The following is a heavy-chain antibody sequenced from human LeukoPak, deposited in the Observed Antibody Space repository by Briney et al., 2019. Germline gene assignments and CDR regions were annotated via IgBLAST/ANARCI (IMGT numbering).Heavy chain of an antibody. CDR1: GGSISSYY. V-gene: IGHV4-59*01. D-gene: IGHD4-17*01. J-gene: IGHJ5*02. CDR2: IYYSGST. Sequence: SETLSLACTVSGGSISSYYWSWIRQPPGKGLEWIGYIYYSGSTSYNPSLKSRVTISVDTSKNQFSLKLSSVTAADTAVYYCARITGAAYGDSNWFDPWGQGTLVTVSS. CDR3: ARITGAAYGDSNWFDP.